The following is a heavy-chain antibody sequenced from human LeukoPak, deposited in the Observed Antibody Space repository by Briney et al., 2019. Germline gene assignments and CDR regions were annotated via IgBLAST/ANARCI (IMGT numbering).Heavy chain of an antibody. J-gene: IGHJ4*02. CDR1: GYSISSGHF. CDR2: IYGSGTT. Sequence: SETLSLTCTVSGYSISSGHFWSWIRQPPGKGLEWIGSIYGSGTTYYDPPLRSRVSISADTSKNHFSLELSSVTAADTAVYYCASVGGGSPYWGQGTLVTVSS. D-gene: IGHD3-16*01. V-gene: IGHV4-38-2*02. CDR3: ASVGGGSPY.